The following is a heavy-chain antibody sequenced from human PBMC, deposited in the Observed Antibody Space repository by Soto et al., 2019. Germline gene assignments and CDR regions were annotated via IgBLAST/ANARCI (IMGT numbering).Heavy chain of an antibody. Sequence: QITLKESGPTLVKPTQTLTLTCTFSGFSLSSTRMAMGWIRQPPGKALEWLALIYWDDDKRYSPFLKSRLTITKDTSKNQVVLTMSNMDPVDTARYCCAHIVVAGLGYYFDYWGQGTLVTVSS. CDR1: GFSLSSTRMA. V-gene: IGHV2-5*02. D-gene: IGHD6-19*01. CDR2: IYWDDDK. CDR3: AHIVVAGLGYYFDY. J-gene: IGHJ4*02.